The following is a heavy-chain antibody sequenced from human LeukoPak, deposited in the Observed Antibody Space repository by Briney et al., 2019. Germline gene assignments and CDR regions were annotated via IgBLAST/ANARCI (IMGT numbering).Heavy chain of an antibody. V-gene: IGHV4-34*01. Sequence: SETLSLTCAVYGGPFSGYYWSWIRQPPGKGLEWIGEINHSGSTNYNPSLKSRVTISVDTSKNQFSLKLSSVTAADTAVYYCARYDTPPLNAFDIWGQGTMVTVSS. J-gene: IGHJ3*02. D-gene: IGHD3-22*01. CDR2: INHSGST. CDR3: ARYDTPPLNAFDI. CDR1: GGPFSGYY.